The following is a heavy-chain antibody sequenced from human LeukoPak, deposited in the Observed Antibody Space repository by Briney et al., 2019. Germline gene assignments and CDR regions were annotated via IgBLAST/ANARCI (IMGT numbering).Heavy chain of an antibody. CDR3: ARVGFTTGFDY. V-gene: IGHV1-69*13. J-gene: IGHJ4*02. Sequence: SVKVSCKASGGTFNNYGINWVRQAPGQGLEWMGGIIPIFDTLYYAQNFQDRFTITADESTSTAYMELTSLRSEDTAMYYCARVGFTTGFDYWGQGTLVTVSS. CDR2: IIPIFDTL. CDR1: GGTFNNYG. D-gene: IGHD1-1*01.